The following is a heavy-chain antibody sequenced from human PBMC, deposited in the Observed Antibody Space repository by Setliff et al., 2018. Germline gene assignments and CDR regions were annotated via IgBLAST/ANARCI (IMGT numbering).Heavy chain of an antibody. CDR3: ARDVFPYHYEGAFDI. Sequence: VASVKVSCKASGYTFTSHDMHWVRQAPGLGLEWMGTINPSSGRTSYAQKFQGRVTMTRDTSTSTVYMDMSSLRSEDTAVYYCARDVFPYHYEGAFDIWGQGTMVTVSS. CDR2: INPSSGRT. J-gene: IGHJ3*02. D-gene: IGHD3-22*01. CDR1: GYTFTSHD. V-gene: IGHV1-46*01.